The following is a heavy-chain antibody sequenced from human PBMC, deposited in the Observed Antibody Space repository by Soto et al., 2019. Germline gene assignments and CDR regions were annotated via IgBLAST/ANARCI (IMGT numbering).Heavy chain of an antibody. V-gene: IGHV4-31*03. CDR2: INHRGSL. Sequence: SETLSLTCTVTGGSVTSGDQYWTWIRHRPGEGLEWLGYINHRGSLYYNPSLKSRVSMSVDTSKNQFSLNLSSVTAADTAVYYCARELPQRQGRNMDVWGQGTTVTV. D-gene: IGHD1-1*01. CDR3: ARELPQRQGRNMDV. CDR1: GGSVTSGDQY. J-gene: IGHJ6*02.